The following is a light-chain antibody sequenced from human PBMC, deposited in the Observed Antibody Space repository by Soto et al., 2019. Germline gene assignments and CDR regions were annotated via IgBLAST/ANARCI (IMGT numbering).Light chain of an antibody. CDR3: CSYAGSSTFV. CDR1: SSDVGSYNL. Sequence: QSVLTQPASVSGSPGQSITISCTGTSSDVGSYNLVSWXXXXXXXAPKLMIYEGSKRPSGVSNRFSGSKSGNTASLTISGLQAEDEADYYCCSYAGSSTFVFGTGTKVTVL. V-gene: IGLV2-23*03. CDR2: EGS. J-gene: IGLJ1*01.